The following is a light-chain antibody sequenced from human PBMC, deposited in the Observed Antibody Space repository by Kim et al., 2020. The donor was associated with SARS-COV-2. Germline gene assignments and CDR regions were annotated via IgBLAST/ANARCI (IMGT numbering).Light chain of an antibody. V-gene: IGKV1-39*01. J-gene: IGKJ5*01. CDR3: QHSYNSPIT. CDR2: DAS. Sequence: DIQMTQSPSSLSASLGDRVTITCRASQSIARFLNWYQQKPGKAPKLLIYDASSLQSGVPSRFSGSGSGTDFTLTISSLQPEDFATYYCQHSYNSPITFGQGTRLKIK. CDR1: QSIARF.